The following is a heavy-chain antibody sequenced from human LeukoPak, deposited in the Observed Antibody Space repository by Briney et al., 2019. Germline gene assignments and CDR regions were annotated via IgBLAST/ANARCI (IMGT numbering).Heavy chain of an antibody. CDR3: ARIRDGYNDAYDI. CDR2: INPGGDNT. V-gene: IGHV1-46*01. CDR1: GYTFTNYY. J-gene: IGHJ3*02. Sequence: ASVKVSCKASGYTFTNYYIHWVRQAPGQGLEWMGLINPGGDNTDYAQNFQGRVAMTRDTSTSTVYMGLSSLRSEDTAVYYCARIRDGYNDAYDIWGQGTMVTVSS. D-gene: IGHD5-24*01.